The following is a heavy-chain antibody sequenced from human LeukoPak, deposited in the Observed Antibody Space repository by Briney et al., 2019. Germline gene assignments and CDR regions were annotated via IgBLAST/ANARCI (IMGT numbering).Heavy chain of an antibody. V-gene: IGHV3-30*02. CDR3: AKDKLDQDYYYMDV. D-gene: IGHD4-23*01. Sequence: GGSLRLSCAASGLTFSSYGMHWVRQAPGKGLEWVAVIWYGGSNKYYADSVKGRFTISRDNSKNTLYLQMNSLRAEDTAVYYCAKDKLDQDYYYMDVWGKGTTVTVSS. CDR2: IWYGGSNK. CDR1: GLTFSSYG. J-gene: IGHJ6*03.